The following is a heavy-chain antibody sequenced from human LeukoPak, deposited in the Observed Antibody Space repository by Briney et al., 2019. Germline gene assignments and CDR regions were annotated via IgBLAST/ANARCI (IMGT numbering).Heavy chain of an antibody. CDR2: ISSSSSTI. J-gene: IGHJ4*02. Sequence: GGSLRLTCAASGFTFSSYSMNWVRQAPEKGLEWVSYISSSSSTIYYADSVKGRFTISRDNAKNSLYLQMNSLRAEDMAVYYCARDRRYTAMSDWGQGTLVTVSS. D-gene: IGHD5-18*01. CDR3: ARDRRYTAMSD. V-gene: IGHV3-48*01. CDR1: GFTFSSYS.